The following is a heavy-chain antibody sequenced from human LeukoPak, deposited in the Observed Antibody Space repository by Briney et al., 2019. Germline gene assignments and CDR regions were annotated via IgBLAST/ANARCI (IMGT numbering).Heavy chain of an antibody. D-gene: IGHD2-15*01. J-gene: IGHJ2*01. V-gene: IGHV3-48*02. Sequence: GGTLRLSCAASGFTFSTYSMNWVRQAPGERLEWLSYISGDSNTIYYADSVKGRFTISRDNAKTSLYLQMNTLRDEDTAVYYCARDRAAPTWFFDLWGRGTLVLVSS. CDR2: ISGDSNTI. CDR3: ARDRAAPTWFFDL. CDR1: GFTFSTYS.